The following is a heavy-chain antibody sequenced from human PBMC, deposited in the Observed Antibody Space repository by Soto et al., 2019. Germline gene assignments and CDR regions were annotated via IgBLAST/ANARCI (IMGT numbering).Heavy chain of an antibody. V-gene: IGHV3-30*18. CDR1: GFTFSSYG. CDR2: ISYDGSNK. D-gene: IGHD2-8*01. J-gene: IGHJ4*02. CDR3: AKDLFIPPEWGPLDF. Sequence: QVQLVESGGGVVQPGRSLRLSCAASGFTFSSYGMHWVRQAPGKGLEWVAVISYDGSNKYYADSVKGRFTISRDNSKKTLYRQMNSLRAEDTAVYYCAKDLFIPPEWGPLDFWGQGTLVTVSS.